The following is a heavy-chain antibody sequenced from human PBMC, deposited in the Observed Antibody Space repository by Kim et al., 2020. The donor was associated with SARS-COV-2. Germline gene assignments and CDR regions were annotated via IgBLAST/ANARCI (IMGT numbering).Heavy chain of an antibody. V-gene: IGHV3-21*01. CDR3: ARIVGSWAPSLYYFDY. D-gene: IGHD6-13*01. CDR2: ISSSSSYI. CDR1: GFTFSSYS. J-gene: IGHJ4*02. Sequence: GGSLRLSCAASGFTFSSYSMNWVRQAPGKGLEWVSSISSSSSYIYYADSVKGRFTISRDNAKNSLYLQMNSLRAEDTAVYYCARIVGSWAPSLYYFDYWGQGTLVTVSS.